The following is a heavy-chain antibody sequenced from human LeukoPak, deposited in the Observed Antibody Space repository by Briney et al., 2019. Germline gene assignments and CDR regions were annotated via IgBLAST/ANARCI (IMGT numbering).Heavy chain of an antibody. Sequence: SETLSLTCTVSGGSISSGDYYWSWIRQHPGKGLEWIGYIYYSGGTYYNPSLKSRVTISVDTSKNQFSLKLSSVTAADTAMYYCAKTDSSGYYADYWGQGTLVTVSS. J-gene: IGHJ4*02. CDR3: AKTDSSGYYADY. V-gene: IGHV4-31*03. CDR1: GGSISSGDYY. CDR2: IYYSGGT. D-gene: IGHD3-22*01.